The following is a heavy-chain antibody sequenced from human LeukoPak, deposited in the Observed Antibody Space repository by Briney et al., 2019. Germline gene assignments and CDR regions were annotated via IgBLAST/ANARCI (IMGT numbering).Heavy chain of an antibody. V-gene: IGHV5-51*06. CDR3: ARGFYGSGIYSYYFDY. CDR1: GYSFTSYW. J-gene: IGHJ4*02. Sequence: GESLKISCKASGYSFTSYWIGWVRQMPGKGLEWMGIIYPADSDTRYSPSFRGRVTISADKSITTAYLQWSSLKASDTAMYYCARGFYGSGIYSYYFDYWGQGALVTVSS. CDR2: IYPADSDT. D-gene: IGHD3-10*01.